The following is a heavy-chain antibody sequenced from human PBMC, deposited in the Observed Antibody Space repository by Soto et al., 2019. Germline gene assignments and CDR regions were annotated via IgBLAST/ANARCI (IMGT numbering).Heavy chain of an antibody. CDR1: GYTFASFG. CDR2: ISAYNGNT. D-gene: IGHD6-13*01. V-gene: IGHV1-18*01. J-gene: IGHJ4*02. Sequence: ASVKVSWKASGYTFASFGISWVRQAPGQGLEWMGWISAYNGNTNYAQKLQGRVTMTTDTSTSTAYMELRSLRSDDTAVYYCARDLAAGNCDYWGQGTLVTVSS. CDR3: ARDLAAGNCDY.